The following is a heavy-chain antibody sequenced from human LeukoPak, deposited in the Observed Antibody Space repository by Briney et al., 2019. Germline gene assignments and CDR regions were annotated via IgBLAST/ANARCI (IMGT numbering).Heavy chain of an antibody. V-gene: IGHV2-5*02. CDR2: TYWDDDK. J-gene: IGHJ4*02. CDR3: AHYYDWSGYYYVYFDY. CDR1: GVSPSTSGGG. D-gene: IGHD3-22*01. Sequence: GPSLSHPPPLRTPTVAFSGVSPSTSGGGVCWIRQPPVTAGEWPTLTYWDDDKPYCPSLKSRLTITKATSKTQVVLTVTNMDPVDTATYYCAHYYDWSGYYYVYFDYWGQGTLVTVSS.